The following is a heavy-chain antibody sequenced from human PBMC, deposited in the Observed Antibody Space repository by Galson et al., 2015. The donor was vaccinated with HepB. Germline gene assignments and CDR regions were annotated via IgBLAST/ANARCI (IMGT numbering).Heavy chain of an antibody. CDR2: INAGNGNT. V-gene: IGHV1-3*01. CDR1: GYTFTSYA. D-gene: IGHD2-15*01. CDR3: ARRGASGGPYYYYYGMDV. Sequence: SVKVSCKASGYTFTSYAMHWVRQAPGQRLEWMGWINAGNGNTKYSQKFQGRVTITRDTSASTAYMELSSLRSEDTAVYYCARRGASGGPYYYYYGMDVWGQGTTVTVSS. J-gene: IGHJ6*02.